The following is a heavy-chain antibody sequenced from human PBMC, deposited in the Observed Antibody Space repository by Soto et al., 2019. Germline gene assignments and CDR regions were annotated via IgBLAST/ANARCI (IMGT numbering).Heavy chain of an antibody. J-gene: IGHJ6*03. CDR3: VRDQPRRSLL. CDR1: GGSISSGGYY. V-gene: IGHV4-31*03. CDR2: IYYSGST. Sequence: PSETLSLTCTVSGGSISSGGYYWSWIRQHPGKGLEWIGYIYYSGSTYYNPSLKSRVTILVDTSKNQFSLKLSSVTAADTAVYYCVRDQPRRSLLWGKEITGTV.